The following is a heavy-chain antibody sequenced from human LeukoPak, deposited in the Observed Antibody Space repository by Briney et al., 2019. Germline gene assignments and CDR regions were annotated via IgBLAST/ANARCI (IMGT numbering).Heavy chain of an antibody. Sequence: SETLSLTCTVSGGSISSYYWSWIRQPPGKGLEWIGYIYYSGSTNYNPSLKSRVTISVDTSKNQFSLKLSSVTAADTAVYYCARAGTPNAYYNWNTLDYWGQGTLVTVSS. CDR1: GGSISSYY. CDR2: IYYSGST. CDR3: ARAGTPNAYYNWNTLDY. V-gene: IGHV4-59*01. D-gene: IGHD1-20*01. J-gene: IGHJ4*02.